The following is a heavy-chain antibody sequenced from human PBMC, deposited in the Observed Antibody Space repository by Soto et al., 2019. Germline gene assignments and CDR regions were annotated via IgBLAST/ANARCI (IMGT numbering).Heavy chain of an antibody. CDR3: ARASVGSGWGGHAFDI. J-gene: IGHJ3*02. CDR2: IWYDGSNK. Sequence: QVQLVESGGGVVQPGRSLRLSCVASGFTFSSYGMHWVRQAPGKGLEWVALIWYDGSNKDYADSVKGRFTISRDNSKNXLYLQMNSLRAEDTAVYYCARASVGSGWGGHAFDIWGQGTMVTVSS. CDR1: GFTFSSYG. D-gene: IGHD6-19*01. V-gene: IGHV3-33*01.